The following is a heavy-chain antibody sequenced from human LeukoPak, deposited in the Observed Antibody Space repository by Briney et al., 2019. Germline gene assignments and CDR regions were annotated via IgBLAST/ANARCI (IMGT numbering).Heavy chain of an antibody. CDR2: ISGSGGST. CDR3: AKDSSSSFDAFDI. V-gene: IGHV3-23*01. Sequence: GGSLRLSCAASGFTFSSYAMSWVRQAPGKGLEWVSAISGSGGSTYYADSVKGRFTISRDNSKNTLYLQMNSLRAEATAVYYCAKDSSSSFDAFDIWGQGTMVTVSS. CDR1: GFTFSSYA. D-gene: IGHD6-6*01. J-gene: IGHJ3*02.